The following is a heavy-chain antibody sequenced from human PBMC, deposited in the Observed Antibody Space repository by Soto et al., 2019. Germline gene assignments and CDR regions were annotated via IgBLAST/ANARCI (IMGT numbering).Heavy chain of an antibody. V-gene: IGHV3-30*18. J-gene: IGHJ4*02. Sequence: QVQLVESGGGVVQPGRSLRLSCAASGFTFSSYGMHWVRQAPGKGLAWVAVISYDGSNKYYADSVKGRFTISRDNSKNTLYLQMNSLRAEDTAVYYCAKAPLAAAGPNYFDYWGQGTLVTVSS. D-gene: IGHD6-13*01. CDR3: AKAPLAAAGPNYFDY. CDR2: ISYDGSNK. CDR1: GFTFSSYG.